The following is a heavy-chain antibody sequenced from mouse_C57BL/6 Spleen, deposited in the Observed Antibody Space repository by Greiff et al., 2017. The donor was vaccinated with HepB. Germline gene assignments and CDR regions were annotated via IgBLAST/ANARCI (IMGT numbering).Heavy chain of an antibody. CDR3: ARSGSSGYYAMDY. D-gene: IGHD3-2*02. V-gene: IGHV1-64*01. Sequence: QVQLQQPGAELVKPGASVKLSCKASGYTFTSYWMHWVKQRPGQGLEWIGMIHPNSGSTNYNEKFKSKATLTVDKSSSTAYMQLSSLTSEDSAVYYCARSGSSGYYAMDYWGQGTSVTVSS. CDR1: GYTFTSYW. J-gene: IGHJ4*01. CDR2: IHPNSGST.